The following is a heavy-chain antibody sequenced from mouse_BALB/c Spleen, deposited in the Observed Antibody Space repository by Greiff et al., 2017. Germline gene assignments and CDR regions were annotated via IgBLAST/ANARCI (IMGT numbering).Heavy chain of an antibody. CDR3: ARDRDYYGSSYYAMDY. CDR2: IWAGGST. CDR1: GFSLTSYG. V-gene: IGHV2-9*02. Sequence: QVQLKQSGPGLVAPSQSLSITCTVSGFSLTSYGVHWVRQPPGKGLEWLGVIWAGGSTNYNSALMSRLSISKDNSKSQVFLKMNSLQTDDTAMYYCARDRDYYGSSYYAMDYWGQGTSVTVSS. J-gene: IGHJ4*01. D-gene: IGHD1-1*01.